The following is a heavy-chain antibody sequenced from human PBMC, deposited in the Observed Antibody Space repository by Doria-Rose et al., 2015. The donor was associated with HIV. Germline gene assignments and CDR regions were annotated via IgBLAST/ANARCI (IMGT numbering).Heavy chain of an antibody. CDR3: ATGHRDGFNYGGDF. D-gene: IGHD5-12*01. V-gene: IGHV1-24*01. Sequence: QVQLVQSGAEVKKPGASVRVSCKVSGYTLTGLSMHWVRQAPGKGLEWLGGFHPQDGETIYTQKFQGRVTMTEDTSTDTAYLELSSLTSEDTAVYYRATGHRDGFNYGGDFWGQGTLVTVPS. CDR1: GYTLTGLS. J-gene: IGHJ4*02. CDR2: FHPQDGET.